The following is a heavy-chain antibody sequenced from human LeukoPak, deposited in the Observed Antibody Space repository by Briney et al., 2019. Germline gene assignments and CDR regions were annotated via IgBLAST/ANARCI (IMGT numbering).Heavy chain of an antibody. CDR2: MSYSGST. CDR1: GGSISGGDFY. V-gene: IGHV4-30-4*01. Sequence: SQTLSLTCTVSGGSISGGDFYWSWIRQPPGKGLEWIAYMSYSGSTYYNLSLKSRLTISIETSKNQFSQNLSSVTAADTAVYYCARARYGYFEYWGQGTLVTVSS. J-gene: IGHJ4*02. CDR3: ARARYGYFEY. D-gene: IGHD4-17*01.